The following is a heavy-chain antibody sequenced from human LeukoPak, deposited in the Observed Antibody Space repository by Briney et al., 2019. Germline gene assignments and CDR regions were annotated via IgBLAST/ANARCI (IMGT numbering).Heavy chain of an antibody. CDR2: ISSSSSYI. CDR3: ARDRVYSAPDAFDI. V-gene: IGHV3-21*01. CDR1: GFTFSTHT. D-gene: IGHD5-18*01. J-gene: IGHJ3*02. Sequence: PGGSLRLSCAASGFTFSTHTMNWVRQAPGKGLEWVSAISSSSSYIYYADSVKGRFTISRDNAKRSMYLQMNSLRAEDTAVYYCARDRVYSAPDAFDIWGQGTMVTVSS.